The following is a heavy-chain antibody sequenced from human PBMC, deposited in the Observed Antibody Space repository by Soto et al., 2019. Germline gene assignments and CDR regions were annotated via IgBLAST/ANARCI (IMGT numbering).Heavy chain of an antibody. CDR1: GGSFRGYY. CDR3: AQVVRENYDILTGYYRVFDY. J-gene: IGHJ4*02. CDR2: INHSGST. D-gene: IGHD3-9*01. Sequence: SVTLPLTCAVYGGSFRGYYWSWIRQPPGKGLEWIGEINHSGSTNYNPSPKSRVTISVDTSKNQFSLKLSSVTAADTAVYYCAQVVRENYDILTGYYRVFDYWGQGTPVTVPQ. V-gene: IGHV4-34*01.